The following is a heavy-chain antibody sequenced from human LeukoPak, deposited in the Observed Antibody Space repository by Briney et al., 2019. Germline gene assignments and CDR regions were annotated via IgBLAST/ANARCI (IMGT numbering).Heavy chain of an antibody. Sequence: GGSLRLSCAASGFTFSSYAMHWVRQAPGKGLEWVAVISYDGSNKYYADSVKGRFTISRDNSKNTLYLQMNSLRAEDTAVYYCARDGRWLQSQGGKANFDYWGQGTLVTVSS. J-gene: IGHJ4*02. D-gene: IGHD5-24*01. CDR2: ISYDGSNK. CDR1: GFTFSSYA. V-gene: IGHV3-30-3*01. CDR3: ARDGRWLQSQGGKANFDY.